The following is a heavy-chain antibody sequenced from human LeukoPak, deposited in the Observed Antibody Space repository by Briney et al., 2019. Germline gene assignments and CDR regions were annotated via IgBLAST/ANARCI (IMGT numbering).Heavy chain of an antibody. CDR2: INHSGST. CDR1: GGSFSGYY. Sequence: PSETLSLTCAVYGGSFSGYYWSWIRQPPGKGLEWIGEINHSGSTNYNPSLKSRVTISVDTSKNQFSLKLSSVTAADTAVYYCARRGAAVTMAWYFDLWGRGTLVTVSS. CDR3: ARRGAAVTMAWYFDL. D-gene: IGHD4-11*01. V-gene: IGHV4-34*01. J-gene: IGHJ2*01.